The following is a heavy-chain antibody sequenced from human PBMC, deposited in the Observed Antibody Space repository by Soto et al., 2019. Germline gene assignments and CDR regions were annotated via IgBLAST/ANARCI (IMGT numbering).Heavy chain of an antibody. CDR2: INPNSGGT. CDR1: GYTFTDYY. V-gene: IGHV1-2*02. D-gene: IGHD2-2*01. Sequence: ASVKVSCKASGYTFTDYYIHWVRQAPGQGLEWMGWINPNSGGTKFAQNFQGRVTMTRVTSITTAYMELSSLRSDDTALYYCAKDPNFVVVPAATGGMDVWGQGTTVTVSS. CDR3: AKDPNFVVVPAATGGMDV. J-gene: IGHJ6*02.